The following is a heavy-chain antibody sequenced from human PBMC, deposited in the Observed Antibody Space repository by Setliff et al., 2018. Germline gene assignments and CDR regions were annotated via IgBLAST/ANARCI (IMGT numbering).Heavy chain of an antibody. CDR3: ARSPSSGAYWNPRPFYSDY. CDR1: GGSISSSNYY. J-gene: IGHJ6*04. CDR2: IYHRGST. V-gene: IGHV4-39*02. D-gene: IGHD1-26*01. Sequence: SETLSLTCTVSGGSISSSNYYWGWIRQPPGKGLEWIGSIYHRGSTYYNPSLKSRVTISADTSKNHFSLKVNSVTAADTALYYCARSPSSGAYWNPRPFYSDYWGKGTTVTVSS.